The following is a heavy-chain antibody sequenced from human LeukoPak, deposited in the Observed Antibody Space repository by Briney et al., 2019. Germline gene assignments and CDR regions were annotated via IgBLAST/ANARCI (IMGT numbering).Heavy chain of an antibody. Sequence: PSETLSLTCTVSGSSISSYYWSWIRQPPGKGLEWIGYIYYSGSTNYNPSLKSRVTISVDTSKNQFSLKLSSVTAADTAVYYCARLQPFLGWFDPWGQGTLVTVSP. CDR3: ARLQPFLGWFDP. D-gene: IGHD1-14*01. J-gene: IGHJ5*02. V-gene: IGHV4-59*08. CDR1: GSSISSYY. CDR2: IYYSGST.